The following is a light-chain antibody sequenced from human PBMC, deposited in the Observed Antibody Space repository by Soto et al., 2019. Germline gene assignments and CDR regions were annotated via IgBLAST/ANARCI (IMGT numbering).Light chain of an antibody. J-gene: IGLJ2*01. CDR2: EVT. V-gene: IGLV2-23*02. CDR3: SSSRRRVKLV. Sequence: QSALTQPASVSASPGQSITITCTGGNSDIGTTNFVSWYQQYPGKGPKLIIYEVTKRPSGVSTRFAGSRSGTTASLTISGLQADDEAHNYCSSSRRRVKLVFGGWTKVTV. CDR1: NSDIGTTNF.